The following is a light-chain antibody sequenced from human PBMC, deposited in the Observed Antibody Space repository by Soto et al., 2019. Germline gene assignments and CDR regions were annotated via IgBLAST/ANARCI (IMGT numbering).Light chain of an antibody. Sequence: QSALTQPPSASGSPGQSVTISCTGTSSDIGGYNYVSWYQQHPGKAPKLMIYEVSKLPSGVPDRFSGSKSGNTASLTVSGLQAEDEADYYCSSYAGSNNYVFGSGTKRTVL. J-gene: IGLJ1*01. CDR3: SSYAGSNNYV. CDR2: EVS. CDR1: SSDIGGYNY. V-gene: IGLV2-8*01.